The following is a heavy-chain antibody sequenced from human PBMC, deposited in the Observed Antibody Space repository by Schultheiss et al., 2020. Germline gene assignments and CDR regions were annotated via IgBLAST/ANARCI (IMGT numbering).Heavy chain of an antibody. CDR3: ARPDIVVVPAAMVPDYYYYYGMDV. J-gene: IGHJ6*02. D-gene: IGHD2-2*01. CDR1: GYTFATYG. V-gene: IGHV1-18*01. Sequence: ASVKVSCKASGYTFATYGISWVRQAPGQGLEWMGWISPNNGNTNYEQKLQGRVTMTTDTSTSTAYMELRSLRSEDTAVYYCARPDIVVVPAAMVPDYYYYYGMDVWGQGTTVTGYS. CDR2: ISPNNGNT.